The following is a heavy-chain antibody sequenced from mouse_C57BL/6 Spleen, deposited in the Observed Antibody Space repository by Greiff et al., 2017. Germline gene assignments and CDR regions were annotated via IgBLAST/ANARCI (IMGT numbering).Heavy chain of an antibody. D-gene: IGHD1-1*01. Sequence: QVQLQQPGAELVKPGASVKLSCKASGYTFTSYWMQWVKQRPGQGLEWIGEIDPSDSYTNYNQKFKGKATLTVDTSSSTAYMQLSSLTSEDSAVYNCARSGDYFIAYWGQGALVTVSA. CDR3: ARSGDYFIAY. V-gene: IGHV1-50*01. CDR2: IDPSDSYT. CDR1: GYTFTSYW. J-gene: IGHJ3*01.